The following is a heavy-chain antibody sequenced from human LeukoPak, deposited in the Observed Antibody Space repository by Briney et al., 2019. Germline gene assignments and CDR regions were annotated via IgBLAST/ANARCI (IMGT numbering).Heavy chain of an antibody. V-gene: IGHV3-23*01. D-gene: IGHD3-10*01. J-gene: IGHJ4*02. CDR2: ISGSGGST. CDR1: GFTFSSYA. CDR3: AKDGTRGIRFGKIPHYFDY. Sequence: GGSLRLPCAASGFTFSSYAMSWVRQAPGKGLEWVSAISGSGGSTYYADSVKGRFTISRDNSKNTLYLQMNSLRVDDTAVYYCAKDGTRGIRFGKIPHYFDYWGQGTLVTVSS.